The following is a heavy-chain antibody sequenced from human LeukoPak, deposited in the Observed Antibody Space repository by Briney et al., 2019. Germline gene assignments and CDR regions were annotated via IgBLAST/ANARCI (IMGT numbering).Heavy chain of an antibody. D-gene: IGHD3-10*01. V-gene: IGHV3-23*01. CDR1: GFAVNSYY. Sequence: GGSLRLSCAASGFAVNSYYMSWVRQAPGKGLEWVSAISGSGGSTYYADSVKGRFTISRDNSKNTLYLQMNSLRAEDTAVYYCAKDVWFGGDWGQGTLVTVSS. J-gene: IGHJ4*02. CDR2: ISGSGGST. CDR3: AKDVWFGGD.